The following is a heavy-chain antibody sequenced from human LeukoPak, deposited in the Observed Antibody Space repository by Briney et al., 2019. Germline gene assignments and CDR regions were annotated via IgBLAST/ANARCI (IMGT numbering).Heavy chain of an antibody. J-gene: IGHJ4*02. CDR1: GFTFSDYY. CDR3: ARDLYQLPSFLVTPK. V-gene: IGHV3-11*01. Sequence: GGSLRLSCAASGFTFSDYYMSWIRQAPGKGLEWVSYISSSGSTIYYADSVKGRFTISRDNAKNSLYLQMNSLRAEDTAVYYCARDLYQLPSFLVTPKGGQGTLVTVSS. CDR2: ISSSGSTI. D-gene: IGHD2-2*01.